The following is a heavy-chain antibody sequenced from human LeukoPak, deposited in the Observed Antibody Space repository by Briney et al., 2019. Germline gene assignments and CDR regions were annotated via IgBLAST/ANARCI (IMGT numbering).Heavy chain of an antibody. CDR3: ANGLSGDYSNSR. CDR1: GFTFSSYS. D-gene: IGHD4-11*01. Sequence: GGSLRLSCAASGFTFSSYSMNWVRQAPGKGLEWVSYISSSSTIYYADSVKGRFTISRDNAKNSLYLQMNSLRAEDTAVYYCANGLSGDYSNSRWGQGTLVTVSS. J-gene: IGHJ4*02. V-gene: IGHV3-48*01. CDR2: ISSSSTI.